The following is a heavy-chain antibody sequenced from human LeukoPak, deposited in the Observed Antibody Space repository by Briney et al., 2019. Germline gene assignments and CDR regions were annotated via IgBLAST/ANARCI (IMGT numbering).Heavy chain of an antibody. J-gene: IGHJ4*02. CDR2: IYHSGDT. CDR3: ARDQIAVAATGYFDY. D-gene: IGHD6-19*01. V-gene: IGHV4-34*01. Sequence: PSETLSLTCAVYGGSFSSYYWSWIRQPPGKGLEWIGEIYHSGDTNYNPSLKSRVTISVDTSKNQFSLKLSSVTAADTAVYYCARDQIAVAATGYFDYWGQGTLVTVSS. CDR1: GGSFSSYY.